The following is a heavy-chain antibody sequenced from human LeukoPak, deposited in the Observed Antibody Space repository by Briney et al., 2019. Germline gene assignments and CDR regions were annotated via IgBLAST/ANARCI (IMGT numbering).Heavy chain of an antibody. V-gene: IGHV1-46*01. CDR2: INPSGGST. Sequence: ASVKVSCKASGYTFTNFYIHWVRQAPGQGLEWMGIINPSGGSTSYAQKFQGRVTMSRDTSTSPVYMELSSLRSEDTAVYYCARDRGTTVVTPGFAFDIWGQGTMVTVSS. CDR1: GYTFTNFY. CDR3: ARDRGTTVVTPGFAFDI. J-gene: IGHJ3*02. D-gene: IGHD4-23*01.